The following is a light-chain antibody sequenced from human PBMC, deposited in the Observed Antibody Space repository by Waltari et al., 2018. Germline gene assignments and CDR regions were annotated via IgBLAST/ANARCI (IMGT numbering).Light chain of an antibody. CDR1: SSNIGAGYD. CDR3: QSFDRDLNAVL. CDR2: RHD. J-gene: IGLJ2*01. Sequence: QSVLTQPPSVSGAPGQSVTISCTGSSSNIGAGYDVHWYQQIPGSAPKVLIYRHDNRPSAVPGRFSGSKSGTSASLSVTGLHVEDEADYFCQSFDRDLNAVLFGGGTKLTVL. V-gene: IGLV1-40*01.